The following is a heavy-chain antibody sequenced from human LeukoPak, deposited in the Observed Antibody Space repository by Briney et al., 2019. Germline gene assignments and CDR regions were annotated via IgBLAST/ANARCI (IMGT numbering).Heavy chain of an antibody. V-gene: IGHV3-23*01. D-gene: IGHD3-22*01. Sequence: GGSLRLSCAASGFTFNNYAMGWVRQAPRKGLEWVSATSGSGSSTYYTDSVKGRFTISRDNSKNTLFLQMNSLRVEDTAVYYCTRTRWTSGYYFDYWGQGTMVTVSS. CDR1: GFTFNNYA. CDR3: TRTRWTSGYYFDY. CDR2: TSGSGSST. J-gene: IGHJ4*02.